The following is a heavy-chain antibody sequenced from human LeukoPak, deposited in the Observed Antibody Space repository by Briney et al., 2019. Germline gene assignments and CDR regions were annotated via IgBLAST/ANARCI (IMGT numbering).Heavy chain of an antibody. Sequence: PGGSLRLSCAASGFTFSSYAMHWVRQAPGKGLEWVAVISYDGSNKYYADSVKGRFTISRDNSKNTLYLQMNSLRAEDTAVYYCARDGWYSSGWYVGAFDIWGQGTMVTVSS. CDR1: GFTFSSYA. CDR2: ISYDGSNK. J-gene: IGHJ3*02. V-gene: IGHV3-30*14. CDR3: ARDGWYSSGWYVGAFDI. D-gene: IGHD6-19*01.